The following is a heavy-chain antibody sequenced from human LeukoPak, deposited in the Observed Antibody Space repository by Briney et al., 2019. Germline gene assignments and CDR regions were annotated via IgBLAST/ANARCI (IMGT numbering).Heavy chain of an antibody. Sequence: GGSLRLSCAASGFTFSSYAMSWVRQAPGKGLEWVSAISGSGGSTYYADSVKGRFTISRDNSKNTLYLQMNSLRAEDTAVYYCAKVSAGYCSSTSCYTHPDYWGQGTLVTVSS. D-gene: IGHD2-2*02. CDR1: GFTFSSYA. J-gene: IGHJ4*02. CDR2: ISGSGGST. CDR3: AKVSAGYCSSTSCYTHPDY. V-gene: IGHV3-23*01.